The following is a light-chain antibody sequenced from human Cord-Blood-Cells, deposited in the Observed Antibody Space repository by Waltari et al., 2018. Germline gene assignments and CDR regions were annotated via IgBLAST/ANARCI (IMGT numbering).Light chain of an antibody. J-gene: IGLJ1*01. V-gene: IGLV2-14*03. CDR1: SSDVGGYNY. CDR3: SSYTSSSTV. Sequence: QSALTQPASVSGSPGQSITISCTGTSSDVGGYNYVSWYQQHPAKAPKLMFYDVSNRPSGVSKRFSGYKSGNTASLTISGLQADDEADYYCSSYTSSSTVFGTGTKVTVL. CDR2: DVS.